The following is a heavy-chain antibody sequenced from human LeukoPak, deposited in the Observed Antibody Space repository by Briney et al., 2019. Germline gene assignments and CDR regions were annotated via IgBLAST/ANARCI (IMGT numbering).Heavy chain of an antibody. CDR1: RYTLTELS. CDR3: ATVDYYDSSGIDY. D-gene: IGHD3-22*01. V-gene: IGHV1-24*01. Sequence: ASVKVSCKVSRYTLTELSMNWVRQAPGIGLEWMGGSDPEDGETIYAQKFQGRVTMTEDTSTDTAYMELSSLRSEDTAVYYCATVDYYDSSGIDYWGQGTLVTVSS. J-gene: IGHJ4*02. CDR2: SDPEDGET.